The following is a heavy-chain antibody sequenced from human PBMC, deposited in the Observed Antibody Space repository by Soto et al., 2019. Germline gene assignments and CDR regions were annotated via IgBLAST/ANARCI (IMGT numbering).Heavy chain of an antibody. CDR2: IIPIFGTA. CDR1: GGTFSSYA. D-gene: IGHD3-16*01. Sequence: QVQLVQSGAEVKKPGSSVKVSCKASGGTFSSYAISWVRQAPGQGLEWMGGIIPIFGTANYAQKFQGRVTITADEPTSTAYRERSSLRSEDRAVYYCAGGGGLSYYFDYWGQGTLVTVSS. CDR3: AGGGGLSYYFDY. J-gene: IGHJ4*02. V-gene: IGHV1-69*01.